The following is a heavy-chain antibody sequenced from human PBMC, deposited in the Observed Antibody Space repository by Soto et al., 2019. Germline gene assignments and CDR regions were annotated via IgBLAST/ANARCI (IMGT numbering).Heavy chain of an antibody. J-gene: IGHJ4*02. CDR3: ARVARITIFGVVEDFAY. Sequence: GASVKVSCKASGYTFTSYYMHWVRQAPGQGLEWMGIINPSGGSTSYAQKFQGRVTMTRDTSTSTVYMELSSLRSEDTAVYYCARVARITIFGVVEDFAYWGQGTLVTVSS. CDR1: GYTFTSYY. V-gene: IGHV1-46*03. D-gene: IGHD3-3*01. CDR2: INPSGGST.